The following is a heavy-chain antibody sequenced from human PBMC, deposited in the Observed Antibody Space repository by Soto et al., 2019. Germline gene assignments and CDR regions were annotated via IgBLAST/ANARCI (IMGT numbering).Heavy chain of an antibody. V-gene: IGHV1-69*04. CDR3: ARDQTGYSSSPGAFDI. D-gene: IGHD6-13*01. Sequence: ASVKVSCKASGGTFSSYTISWVRQAPGQGLEWMGRIIPILGIANYAQKFQGRVTITADKSTSTAYMELSSLRSEDTAVYYCARDQTGYSSSPGAFDIWGQGTMVTVSS. CDR1: GGTFSSYT. CDR2: IIPILGIA. J-gene: IGHJ3*02.